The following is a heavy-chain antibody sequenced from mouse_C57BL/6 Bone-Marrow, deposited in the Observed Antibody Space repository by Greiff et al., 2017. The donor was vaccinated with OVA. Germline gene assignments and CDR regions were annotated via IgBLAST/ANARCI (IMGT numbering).Heavy chain of an antibody. CDR3: TRCDYGNFFAY. Sequence: QVQLQQSGAELVRPGASVTLSCKASGYTFTDYEMHWVKQTPVHGLEWIGAIDPETGGTAYNQKFKGKAILTADKSSSTAYMELRSLTSEDSAVYYCTRCDYGNFFAYWGQGTLVTVSA. CDR1: GYTFTDYE. V-gene: IGHV1-15*01. J-gene: IGHJ3*01. CDR2: IDPETGGT. D-gene: IGHD2-1*01.